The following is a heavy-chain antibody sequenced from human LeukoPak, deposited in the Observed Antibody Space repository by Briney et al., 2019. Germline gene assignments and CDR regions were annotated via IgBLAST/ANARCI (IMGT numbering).Heavy chain of an antibody. CDR1: GGTFSSYA. V-gene: IGHV1-69*04. J-gene: IGHJ4*02. CDR3: ARGVVAGRTGGFDY. CDR2: IIPILGIA. Sequence: GASVKVSCKASGGTFSSYAISWVRQAPGQGLEWMGRIIPILGIANYAQKFQGRVTITADKSTSTAYMELSRLRSDDTAVYCCARGVVAGRTGGFDYWGQGTLVTVSS. D-gene: IGHD6-19*01.